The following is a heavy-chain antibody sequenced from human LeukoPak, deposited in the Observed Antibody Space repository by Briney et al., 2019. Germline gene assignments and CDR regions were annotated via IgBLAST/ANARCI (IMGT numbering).Heavy chain of an antibody. D-gene: IGHD3-16*02. Sequence: GGSLRLSCAASGFTFSSYTMNWVRQAPGKGLEWVSGISGSGGSTYYADSVKGRFTISRDNSKNTLYLQMNSLRAEDTAVYYCAKGGVVRLAIDYWGQGTLVTVSS. CDR3: AKGGVVRLAIDY. CDR1: GFTFSSYT. J-gene: IGHJ4*02. V-gene: IGHV3-23*01. CDR2: ISGSGGST.